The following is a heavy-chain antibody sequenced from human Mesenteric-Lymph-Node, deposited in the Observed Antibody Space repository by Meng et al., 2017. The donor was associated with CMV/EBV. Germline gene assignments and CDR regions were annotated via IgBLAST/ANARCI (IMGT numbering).Heavy chain of an antibody. CDR1: GDSTLSNSAA. Sequence: QLQQSGPVLGESSQTPSVTCTVSGDSTLSNSAAWTWIRQSPSRGLDWLGRTHYRSESYNDYAVSVKSRISVNLDTSKNQLSLHLNFVTPEDTAVYYCAYFGDLPPLWWGQGTLVTVSS. J-gene: IGHJ4*02. CDR2: THYRSESYN. V-gene: IGHV6-1*01. CDR3: AYFGDLPPLW. D-gene: IGHD3-16*01.